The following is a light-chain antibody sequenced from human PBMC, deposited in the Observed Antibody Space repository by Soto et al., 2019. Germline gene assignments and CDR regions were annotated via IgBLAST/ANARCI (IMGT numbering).Light chain of an antibody. Sequence: SPLSLPVTPGEPAAISCRSSQSLLHSDGYNYLDWYLQKPGQSPQLLIYLGSNRASGVPDRFSGSGSGTDFTLKISRVEAEDVGVYYCMQALHTPYTFGQGAKV. CDR2: LGS. CDR1: QSLLHSDGYNY. CDR3: MQALHTPYT. J-gene: IGKJ2*01. V-gene: IGKV2-28*01.